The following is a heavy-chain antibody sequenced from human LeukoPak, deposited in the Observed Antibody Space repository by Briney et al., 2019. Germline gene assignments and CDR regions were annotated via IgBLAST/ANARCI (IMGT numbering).Heavy chain of an antibody. D-gene: IGHD3-10*01. Sequence: GGSLRLSCAASRFTFSSYAMSWVRQAPGKGLEWVSAISGSGGSTYYADSVKGRFTISRDNSKNTLYLQMNSLRAEDTAVYYCAKGLSSYGSGSYHIWGQGTMVTVSS. CDR1: RFTFSSYA. J-gene: IGHJ3*02. CDR3: AKGLSSYGSGSYHI. CDR2: ISGSGGST. V-gene: IGHV3-23*01.